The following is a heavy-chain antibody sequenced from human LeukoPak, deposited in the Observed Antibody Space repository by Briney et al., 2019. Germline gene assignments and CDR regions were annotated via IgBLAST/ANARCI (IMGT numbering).Heavy chain of an antibody. D-gene: IGHD1-26*01. CDR2: MNPNSGNT. V-gene: IGHV1-8*01. CDR3: ARRLGATIDY. CDR1: GYTVTSYD. Sequence: ASVKVSCKASGYTVTSYDINWVRQATGQGLEWMGWMNPNSGNTGYAQKFQGRVTMTRNTSISTAYMELSSLRSEDTAMYYCARRLGATIDYWGQGTLVTVSS. J-gene: IGHJ4*02.